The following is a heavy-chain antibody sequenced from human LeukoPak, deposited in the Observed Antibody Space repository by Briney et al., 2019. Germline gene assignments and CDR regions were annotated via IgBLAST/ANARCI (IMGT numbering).Heavy chain of an antibody. CDR3: GRDPNGDYIGAFEF. V-gene: IGHV3-23*01. J-gene: IGHJ3*01. CDR1: DFTFANYA. D-gene: IGHD4-17*01. CDR2: IKGSGSYA. Sequence: GGSLRLSCVGSDFTFANYAMTWVRLTPGEGLEWVSSIKGSGSYAMYADSVSGRFTTSRDNSRNTIFLQMTSLRAEDTAIYYCGRDPNGDYIGAFEFWGLGTLVSVSS.